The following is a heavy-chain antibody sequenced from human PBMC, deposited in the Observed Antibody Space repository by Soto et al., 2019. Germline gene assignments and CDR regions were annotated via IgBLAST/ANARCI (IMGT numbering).Heavy chain of an antibody. D-gene: IGHD3-22*01. CDR1: GDSVTSHY. V-gene: IGHV4-59*02. CDR3: ARETYYYDSSGYYHSNFDY. CDR2: MHYTGFS. Sequence: SETLSLICSFSGDSVTSHYVTWIRQSPEKGLEWIGYMHYTGFSHYNPSLKSRLTISVDRSKNQFTLQLTSVTAADTAVYYCARETYYYDSSGYYHSNFDYWGQGTLVTVSS. J-gene: IGHJ4*02.